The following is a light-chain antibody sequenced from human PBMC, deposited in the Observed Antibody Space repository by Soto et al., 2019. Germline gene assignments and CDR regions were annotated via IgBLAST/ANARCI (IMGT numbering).Light chain of an antibody. CDR3: QTWGSGIPWV. CDR2: VNSDGSH. CDR1: SGHSTYA. V-gene: IGLV4-69*01. J-gene: IGLJ3*02. Sequence: QSVLTQSPSASASLGASVKLTCTLDSGHSTYAIAWHQQQPEKGPRYLMKVNSDGSHIKGDGIPDRFSGSSSGAERYLTISSLQSEDEADYYCQTWGSGIPWVFGGGTKLTVL.